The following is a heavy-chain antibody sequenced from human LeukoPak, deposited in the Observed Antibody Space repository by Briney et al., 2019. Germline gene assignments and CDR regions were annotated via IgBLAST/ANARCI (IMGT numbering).Heavy chain of an antibody. V-gene: IGHV4-34*01. CDR2: INHSGST. J-gene: IGHJ4*02. CDR1: GGSFSGYY. Sequence: PSETLSLTCAVYGGSFSGYYWSWIRQPPGKGLEWIGEINHSGSTNYNPSLKSRVTISVDTSKNQFSLKLSSVTAADTAVYYCARARPERATRPYYFDYWGQGTLVTVSS. D-gene: IGHD1-26*01. CDR3: ARARPERATRPYYFDY.